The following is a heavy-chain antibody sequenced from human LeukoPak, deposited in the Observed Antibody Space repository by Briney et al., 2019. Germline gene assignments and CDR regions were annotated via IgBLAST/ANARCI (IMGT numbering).Heavy chain of an antibody. J-gene: IGHJ4*02. CDR1: GFTFSDYY. CDR2: ISSSRSTV. Sequence: PGGSLRLSCAASGFTFSDYYMSEIRQAPGKGLAWVSYISSSRSTVYYADSVKGRFTISRDNAKNSLYLQMNGLRAEDTAVYYRARGGRGYSYGYDVDYWGQGTLVTVSS. V-gene: IGHV3-11*01. CDR3: ARGGRGYSYGYDVDY. D-gene: IGHD5-18*01.